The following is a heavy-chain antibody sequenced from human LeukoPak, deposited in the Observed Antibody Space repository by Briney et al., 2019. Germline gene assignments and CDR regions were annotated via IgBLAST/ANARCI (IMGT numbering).Heavy chain of an antibody. J-gene: IGHJ4*02. CDR1: PVTFGTSA. CDR3: ARINCSGGTCYDYFDD. D-gene: IGHD2-15*01. V-gene: IGHV3-23*01. CDR2: VSAGGSNT. Sequence: GGSLRLSCVGSPVTFGTSAMSWVRQAPGKGLEWVSAVSAGGSNTYYADSVEGRFTISRDNSKDTLYLHTDSLRVEDTAQYFCARINCSGGTCYDYFDDWGQGTLVTVSS.